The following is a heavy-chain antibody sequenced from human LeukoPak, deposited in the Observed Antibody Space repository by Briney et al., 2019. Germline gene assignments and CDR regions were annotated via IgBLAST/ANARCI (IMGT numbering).Heavy chain of an antibody. CDR1: GYSISSGYY. CDR2: IYHSGST. Sequence: SETLSLTCAVSGYSISSGYYWGWIRQPPGKGLEWIGSIYHSGSTYCNPSLKSRVTISVDTSKNQFSLKLSSVTAADTAVYYCARAYRYYDILSTRFDYWGQGTLVTVSS. D-gene: IGHD3-9*01. CDR3: ARAYRYYDILSTRFDY. J-gene: IGHJ4*02. V-gene: IGHV4-38-2*01.